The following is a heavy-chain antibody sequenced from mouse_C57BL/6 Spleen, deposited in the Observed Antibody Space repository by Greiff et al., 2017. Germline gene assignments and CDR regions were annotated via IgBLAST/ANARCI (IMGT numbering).Heavy chain of an antibody. V-gene: IGHV1-55*01. CDR3: ARSQGSAYDYDVFYYAMDY. Sequence: QVQLQQPGAELVKPGASVKMSCKASGYTFTSYWITWVKQRPGQGLAWIGDIYPGSGSTNYNEKLKIKATLNVDTSSRTAYLQLSRLTSEDAAVYYCARSQGSAYDYDVFYYAMDYWGQGTSVTVSS. CDR2: IYPGSGST. J-gene: IGHJ4*01. CDR1: GYTFTSYW. D-gene: IGHD2-4*01.